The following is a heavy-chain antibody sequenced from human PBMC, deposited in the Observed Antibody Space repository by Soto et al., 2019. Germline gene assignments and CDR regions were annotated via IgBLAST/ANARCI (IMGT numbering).Heavy chain of an antibody. CDR2: INPNSGGT. J-gene: IGHJ3*02. D-gene: IGHD6-6*01. V-gene: IGHV1-2*04. CDR3: ARDRGYSSSSGAFDI. Sequence: QAPIQGLEWMGWINPNSGGTNYAQKFQGWVTMTRDTSISTAYMELSRLRSDDTAVYYCARDRGYSSSSGAFDIWGQGTMVTVSS.